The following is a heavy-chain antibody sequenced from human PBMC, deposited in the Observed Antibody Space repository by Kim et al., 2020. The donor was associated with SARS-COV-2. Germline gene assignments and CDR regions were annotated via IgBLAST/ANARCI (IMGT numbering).Heavy chain of an antibody. J-gene: IGHJ4*02. CDR1: GALISGHY. CDR2: VYATGTT. Sequence: SETLSLTCTVSGALISGHYWSWIRQAAGKRLEWIGRVYATGTTNYNPSLEGRVIISVGMSDRQFSLKLNSLTAADTAVYYCAREYDNESRGYHPYYFDYWGQGILVTVSS. D-gene: IGHD3-22*01. V-gene: IGHV4-4*07. CDR3: AREYDNESRGYHPYYFDY.